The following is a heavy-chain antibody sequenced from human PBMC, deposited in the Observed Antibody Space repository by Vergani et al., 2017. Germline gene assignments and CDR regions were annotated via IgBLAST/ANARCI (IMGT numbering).Heavy chain of an antibody. J-gene: IGHJ4*02. CDR2: ICHTEDT. V-gene: IGHV4-4*03. D-gene: IGHD5-12*01. CDR3: AREQKSGRYFDY. Sequence: QVQLQESGPGLVKPPGTLSLTCAVSGDSISSNNCWTWVRQPPGKGLEWIGEICHTEDTKYSPSLKSRVTVSVDTSKNQFSLKLSSVTAADTAVYYCAREQKSGRYFDYWGQGTLVTVSS. CDR1: GDSISSNNC.